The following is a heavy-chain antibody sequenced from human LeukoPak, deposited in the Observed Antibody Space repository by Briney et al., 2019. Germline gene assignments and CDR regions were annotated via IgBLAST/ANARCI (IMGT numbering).Heavy chain of an antibody. CDR1: GYTFTGYY. D-gene: IGHD4-17*01. Sequence: GASVKVSCKASGYTFTGYYMHWVRQAPGQGLEWMGWINPNSGGTNYAQKFQGRVTMTRDTSISTAYMELSRLRSDDTAVYYCATELMTTVTQTDYWGQGTLVTVSS. CDR3: ATELMTTVTQTDY. CDR2: INPNSGGT. J-gene: IGHJ4*02. V-gene: IGHV1-2*02.